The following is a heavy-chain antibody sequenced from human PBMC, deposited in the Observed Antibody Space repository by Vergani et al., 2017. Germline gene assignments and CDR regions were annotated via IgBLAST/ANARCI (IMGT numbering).Heavy chain of an antibody. Sequence: QVQLVQSGAEVKKPGASVKVSCKAPGYTFTGYYMHWVRQAPGQGLEWMGWINPNSGGTNYAQKFQGRVTMTRDTSISTAYMELSRLRSDDTAVYYWARDRYGEQPAGSYYYYMDVWGKGTTVTVSS. D-gene: IGHD1-26*01. CDR3: ARDRYGEQPAGSYYYYMDV. CDR1: GYTFTGYY. V-gene: IGHV1-2*02. CDR2: INPNSGGT. J-gene: IGHJ6*03.